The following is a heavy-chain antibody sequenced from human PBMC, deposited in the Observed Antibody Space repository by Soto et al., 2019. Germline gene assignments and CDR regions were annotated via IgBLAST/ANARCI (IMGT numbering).Heavy chain of an antibody. CDR3: ASSVVESSAFDY. Sequence: DVQLVESGGKLVQPGGSLRLSCGASGFDFSVHSMNWVRQAPGKGLEWLSFISSGGKTIYYADSVRGRFTVSRDNGKRSLYLQMNNLKLEDTAVYYCASSVVESSAFDYWGQGTPVAVSS. CDR2: ISSGGKTI. CDR1: GFDFSVHS. J-gene: IGHJ4*02. V-gene: IGHV3-48*01. D-gene: IGHD2-15*01.